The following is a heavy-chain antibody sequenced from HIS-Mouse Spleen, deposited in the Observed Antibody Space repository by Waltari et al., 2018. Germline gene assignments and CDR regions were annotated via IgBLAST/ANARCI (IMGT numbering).Heavy chain of an antibody. CDR3: AARFGESHFDY. CDR1: GYTFTSYD. CDR2: TSPNSGNT. V-gene: IGHV1-8*01. Sequence: QVQLVQSGAEVKKPGASVKVSCKASGYTFTSYDINWVRQATGQGLAWMGWTSPNSGNTGYAQKSQGRVTMTRNTSISTAYMERSSLRSEDTAVYYCAARFGESHFDYWGQGTLVTVSS. J-gene: IGHJ4*02. D-gene: IGHD3-10*01.